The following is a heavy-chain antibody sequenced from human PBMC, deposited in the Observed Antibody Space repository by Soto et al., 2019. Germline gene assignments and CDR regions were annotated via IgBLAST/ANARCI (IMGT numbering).Heavy chain of an antibody. Sequence: QVQLVESGGGVVQPGRSLRLSCAASGFTFSSYGMHWVRQAPGKGLEWVAVISYDGSNKYYADSVKGRFTISRDNSKNTLYLQINSLRAEDTAVYYCAKDRTKTIVVDPMDVWGQGTTVTVSS. CDR3: AKDRTKTIVVDPMDV. CDR1: GFTFSSYG. D-gene: IGHD2-2*01. CDR2: ISYDGSNK. V-gene: IGHV3-30*18. J-gene: IGHJ6*02.